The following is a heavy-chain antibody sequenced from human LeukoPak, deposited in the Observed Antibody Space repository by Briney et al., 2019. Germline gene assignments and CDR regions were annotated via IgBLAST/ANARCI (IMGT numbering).Heavy chain of an antibody. Sequence: EASAKVSCKASGYTFTSYGISWVRQAPGQGLEWMGWISAYNGNTNYAQKVQGRVTMTTDTSTRTAYIELRSLRSDDTAVYYCTRDRYSSSSDFDYWGQGTLVTVSS. J-gene: IGHJ4*02. D-gene: IGHD6-6*01. CDR1: GYTFTSYG. CDR3: TRDRYSSSSDFDY. CDR2: ISAYNGNT. V-gene: IGHV1-18*01.